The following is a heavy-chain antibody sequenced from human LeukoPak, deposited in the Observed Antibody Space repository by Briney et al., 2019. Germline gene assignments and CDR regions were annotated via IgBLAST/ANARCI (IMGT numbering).Heavy chain of an antibody. CDR2: IRYDGSNK. J-gene: IGHJ4*02. D-gene: IGHD7-27*01. Sequence: GGSLRLSCAASGFTFSSYWMSWVRQAPGKGLEWVAFIRYDGSNKYYADSVKGRFTISRDNSKNTLYLQMNSLRAEDTAVYYCAKDSDLTGGDYWGQGTLVTVSS. CDR3: AKDSDLTGGDY. V-gene: IGHV3-30*02. CDR1: GFTFSSYW.